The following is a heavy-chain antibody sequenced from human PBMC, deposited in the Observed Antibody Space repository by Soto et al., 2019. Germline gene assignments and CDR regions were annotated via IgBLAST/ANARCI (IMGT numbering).Heavy chain of an antibody. CDR2: IWYDGGIK. J-gene: IGHJ3*02. CDR3: ARATSGSFDALDM. CDR1: GFTFGIYG. D-gene: IGHD1-26*01. V-gene: IGHV3-33*01. Sequence: QVQLVESGGGVVQPGRSLRLSCAASGFTFGIYGMHWVRQAPGKGLEWVAVIWYDGGIKYHADSVKGRFTNSRDNSKNTVYRQMNSLRDEDTAVYYCARATSGSFDALDMWGQGTMVTVSS.